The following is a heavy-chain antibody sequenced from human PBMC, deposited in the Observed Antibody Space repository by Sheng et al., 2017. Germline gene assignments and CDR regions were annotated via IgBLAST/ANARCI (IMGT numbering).Heavy chain of an antibody. J-gene: IGHJ4*02. V-gene: IGHV3-15*01. CDR3: TFPGPNKFPDDFDY. CDR1: GFSFSNAW. CDR2: IKNKVDGGTT. Sequence: EVQLLESGGGLVKPGGSLRLSCAVSGFSFSNAWLSWVRQAPGKGLEWVGRIKNKVDGGTTDYAAPVKGRFTISRDDSKRTLYLQMNSLRTEDTAVYYCTFPGPNKFPDDFDYWGQGALVTVSS.